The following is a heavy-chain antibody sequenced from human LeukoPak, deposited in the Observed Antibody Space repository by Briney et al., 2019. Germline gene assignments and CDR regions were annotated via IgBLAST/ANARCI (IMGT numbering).Heavy chain of an antibody. Sequence: SETLSLTCTVSGGSISSYYWSWIRQPAGKGLEWIGRIYTSGSTNYNPSLKSRVTMSVDTSKNQFSLKLSSVTAADTAVYYCARGIAAAGFYYYYYMXVXXKGXXXTVS. D-gene: IGHD6-13*01. CDR1: GGSISSYY. CDR2: IYTSGST. J-gene: IGHJ6*03. V-gene: IGHV4-4*07. CDR3: ARGIAAAGFYYYYYMXV.